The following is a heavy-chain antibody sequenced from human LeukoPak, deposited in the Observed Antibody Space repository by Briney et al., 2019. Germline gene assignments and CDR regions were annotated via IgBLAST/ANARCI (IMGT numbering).Heavy chain of an antibody. D-gene: IGHD3-22*01. CDR2: IYYSGST. V-gene: IGHV4-31*03. J-gene: IGHJ4*02. Sequence: SETLSLTCTVSGGSISSSSYYWGWIRQPPGKGLEWIGYIYYSGSTYYNPSLKSRVTISVDTSKNQFSLKLSSVTAADTAVYYCARLSYYYDSSGYLVWGQGTLVTVSP. CDR3: ARLSYYYDSSGYLV. CDR1: GGSISSSSYY.